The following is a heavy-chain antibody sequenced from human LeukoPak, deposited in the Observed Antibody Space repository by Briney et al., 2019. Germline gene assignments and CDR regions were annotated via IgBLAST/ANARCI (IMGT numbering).Heavy chain of an antibody. V-gene: IGHV4-4*02. CDR3: ATSSWLRDANFDS. CDR1: GGSISSSNW. CDR2: IYHSGST. J-gene: IGHJ4*02. D-gene: IGHD6-13*01. Sequence: SETLSLTCAVSGGSISSSNWWSWVRQPPGKGLEWIGEIYHSGSTNYNPSFKSRVTISLHPSKNQFSLKLPSVTAADSAVYYCATSSWLRDANFDSWGQGTLVTVSS.